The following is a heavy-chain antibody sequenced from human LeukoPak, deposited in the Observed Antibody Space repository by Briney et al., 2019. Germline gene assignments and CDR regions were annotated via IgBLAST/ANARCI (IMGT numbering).Heavy chain of an antibody. CDR3: GRSLPAAITWFDP. Sequence: SETLSLTCTVSGGSISSHYWSWIRQPPGKGLEWIGYIYYSGSTNYNPSLKSRVTISVDTSKNQFSLKLSSVTAADTAVYYCGRSLPAAITWFDPWGQGTLVTVSS. CDR2: IYYSGST. CDR1: GGSISSHY. V-gene: IGHV4-59*11. J-gene: IGHJ5*02. D-gene: IGHD2-2*01.